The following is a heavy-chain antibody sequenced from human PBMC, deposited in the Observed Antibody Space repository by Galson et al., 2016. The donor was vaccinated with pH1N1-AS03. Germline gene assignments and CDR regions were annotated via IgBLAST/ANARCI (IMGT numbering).Heavy chain of an antibody. CDR1: GYTFTSYT. CDR3: ARGYMSVSGCWDY. V-gene: IGHV7-4-1*01. D-gene: IGHD6-19*01. J-gene: IGHJ4*03. CDR2: INTNTGNP. Sequence: SVKVSCKASGYTFTSYTMIWVRQAPGQGLECMGWINTNTGNPTYAQGFTGRFAFSLDTSVSTAYLQIGSLKAEDTAVYYCARGYMSVSGCWDYWGQGIKVTVSS.